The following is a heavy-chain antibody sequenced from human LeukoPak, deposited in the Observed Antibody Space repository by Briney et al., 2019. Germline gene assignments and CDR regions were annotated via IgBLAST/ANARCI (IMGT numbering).Heavy chain of an antibody. J-gene: IGHJ4*02. CDR1: GFTFSSYA. V-gene: IGHV3-30-3*01. CDR2: ISYDGSNK. Sequence: PGGSLRLSCAASGFTFSSYAMHWVRQAPGKGLEWVAVISYDGSNKYYADSVKGRFTISRDNSKNTLYLQMNSLRAEDTAVYYCARVSIAAAGRDYWGQGTLVTVSS. D-gene: IGHD6-13*01. CDR3: ARVSIAAAGRDY.